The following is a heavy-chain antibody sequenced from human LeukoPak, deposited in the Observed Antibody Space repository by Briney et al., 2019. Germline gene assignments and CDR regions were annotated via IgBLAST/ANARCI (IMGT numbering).Heavy chain of an antibody. J-gene: IGHJ5*02. CDR3: ARGLTTSRYRHNWFDP. V-gene: IGHV1-69*13. Sequence: GASVKVSCKASGGTFSSYAISWVRQAPGQGLEWMGGIIPIFGTANYAQKFQGRVTITADEYTSTAYMELSSLRSEDTAVYYCARGLTTSRYRHNWFDPWGQGTLVTVSS. CDR1: GGTFSSYA. CDR2: IIPIFGTA. D-gene: IGHD4-17*01.